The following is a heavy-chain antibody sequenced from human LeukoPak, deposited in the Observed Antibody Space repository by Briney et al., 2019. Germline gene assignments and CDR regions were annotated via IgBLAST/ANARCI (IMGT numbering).Heavy chain of an antibody. Sequence: QSGGSLRLSCAASGFTFSSYGMHWVRQAPGKGLEWVAVIWYDGSNKYYAASVKSRFTISRDNSKNTLYLQMNSLRAEDTAVYYCARGGDYYGLGYFDYWGQGTLVTISS. CDR2: IWYDGSNK. D-gene: IGHD3-10*01. CDR1: GFTFSSYG. V-gene: IGHV3-33*01. J-gene: IGHJ4*02. CDR3: ARGGDYYGLGYFDY.